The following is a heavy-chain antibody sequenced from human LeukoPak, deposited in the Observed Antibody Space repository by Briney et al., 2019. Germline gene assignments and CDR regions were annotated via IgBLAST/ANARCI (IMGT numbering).Heavy chain of an antibody. V-gene: IGHV4-39*01. Sequence: PSETLSLTCSVSGGSISSSSYYWGWIRQPPGKGLEWIGTIYYSGSTYYNPSLKSRVTISVDTSKNQFSLKLSSVTAADTAVYYCARPPLTYYDFWSGLHYFDYWGQGTLVTVSS. CDR2: IYYSGST. D-gene: IGHD3-3*01. J-gene: IGHJ4*02. CDR3: ARPPLTYYDFWSGLHYFDY. CDR1: GGSISSSSYY.